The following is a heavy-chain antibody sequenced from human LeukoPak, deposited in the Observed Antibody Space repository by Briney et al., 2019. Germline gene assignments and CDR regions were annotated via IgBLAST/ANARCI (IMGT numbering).Heavy chain of an antibody. CDR2: MNPNSGNT. V-gene: IGHV1-8*01. D-gene: IGHD3-22*01. J-gene: IGHJ4*02. CDR1: GYTFTSYD. CDR3: AKDRHNYYDVEGWDY. Sequence: ASVKVSCKASGYTFTSYDINWVRQATGQGLEWMGWMNPNSGNTGYAQKFQGRVTMTRNTSISTAYMELSSLRAEDTAVYYCAKDRHNYYDVEGWDYWGQGTLVTVSS.